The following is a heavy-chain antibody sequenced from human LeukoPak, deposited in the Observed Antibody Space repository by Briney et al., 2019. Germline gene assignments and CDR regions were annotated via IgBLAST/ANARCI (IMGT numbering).Heavy chain of an antibody. J-gene: IGHJ4*02. CDR2: INSDGSST. CDR1: GFTFRSYW. CDR3: ARELGMVRGVPTHFDY. Sequence: GSLRLSCAASGFTFRSYWMHWVRQAPGKGLVWVSRINSDGSSTSYADSVKGRFTISRDNAKNSLYLQMNSLRAEDTAVYYCARELGMVRGVPTHFDYWGQGTLVTVSS. V-gene: IGHV3-74*01. D-gene: IGHD3-10*01.